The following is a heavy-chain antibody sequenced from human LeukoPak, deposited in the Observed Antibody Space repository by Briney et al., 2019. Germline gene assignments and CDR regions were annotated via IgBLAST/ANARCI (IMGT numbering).Heavy chain of an antibody. V-gene: IGHV3-23*01. CDR1: GFTFSSYA. J-gene: IGHJ6*02. D-gene: IGHD3-22*01. Sequence: GGSLRLSCAASGFTFSSYAMSWVRSAPGKGLEWVSAISGSGGRTYYADSVKGRFTISRDNSKNTLYLQMNSLRAEDTAVYYCAKRLLGYDSSGSYYPRWWSYYYYYGMDVWGQGTTVTVSS. CDR3: AKRLLGYDSSGSYYPRWWSYYYYYGMDV. CDR2: ISGSGGRT.